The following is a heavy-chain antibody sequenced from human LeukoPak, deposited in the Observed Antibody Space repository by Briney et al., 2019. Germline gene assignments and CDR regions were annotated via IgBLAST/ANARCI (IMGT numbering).Heavy chain of an antibody. CDR2: ISSNGGST. Sequence: GGSLRLSCATSGFILRSYGMHWVRQAPGKGLEYVSAISSNGGSTYYADSVKGRFTISRDNSKNTLYLQMSSLRAEDTAVYYCVKGREEYDFWSGYYYQDAFDIWGQGTMVTVSS. D-gene: IGHD3-3*01. J-gene: IGHJ3*02. CDR3: VKGREEYDFWSGYYYQDAFDI. CDR1: GFILRSYG. V-gene: IGHV3-64D*09.